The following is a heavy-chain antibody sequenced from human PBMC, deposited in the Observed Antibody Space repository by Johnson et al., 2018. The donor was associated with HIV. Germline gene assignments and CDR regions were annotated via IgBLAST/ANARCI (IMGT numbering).Heavy chain of an antibody. CDR2: IKSKTDGGTT. D-gene: IGHD3-16*01. J-gene: IGHJ3*02. CDR1: GFTFRNAW. Sequence: EQLVESGGGLVKPGGSLRLSCGASGFTFRNAWMSWVRQAPGKGLEWVGRIKSKTDGGTTDYAAPVKGRLTISRDDSKNLLYLQMNSLRAGDTAVYYCARGTEFGGWINAFDIWGQGTMVTVSS. V-gene: IGHV3-15*01. CDR3: ARGTEFGGWINAFDI.